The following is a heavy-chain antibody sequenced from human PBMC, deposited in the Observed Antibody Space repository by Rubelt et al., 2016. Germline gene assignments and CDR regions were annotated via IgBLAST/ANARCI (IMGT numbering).Heavy chain of an antibody. Sequence: EVQLVESGGGLIQPGGSLRLSCAASGFTLSSYWMAWVRQAPGRGLEWVANLKVDGSEKYYVVFVRGRFNIYRANAKNSLDLEMNRLTAEETAVYYCARNYAENHDAFDIWGQGTMVTVSS. J-gene: IGHJ3*02. CDR2: LKVDGSEK. D-gene: IGHD3-16*01. V-gene: IGHV3-7*02. CDR1: GFTLSSYW. CDR3: ARNYAENHDAFDI.